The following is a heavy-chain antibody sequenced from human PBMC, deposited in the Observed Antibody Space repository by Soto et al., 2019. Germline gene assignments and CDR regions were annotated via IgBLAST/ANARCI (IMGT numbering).Heavy chain of an antibody. V-gene: IGHV3-11*06. CDR3: ARARAGDTRSIRPSDY. D-gene: IGHD2-21*01. CDR2: ISGSSSYT. J-gene: IGHJ4*02. CDR1: GFSFSDYY. Sequence: PGGCLRLSCAASGFSFSDYYMSWIRQAPGKGLEWVSSISGSSSYTSYAGSVKGRFTISRDNAKNSLYLQMNSPRAEDTAVYSCARARAGDTRSIRPSDYWGQGTLVTVSS.